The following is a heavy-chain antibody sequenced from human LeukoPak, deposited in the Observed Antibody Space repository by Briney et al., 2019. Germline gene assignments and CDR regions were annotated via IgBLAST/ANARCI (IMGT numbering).Heavy chain of an antibody. V-gene: IGHV3-23*01. CDR2: ISGSGGST. CDR3: AKDPERAYYYYYMDV. Sequence: SGGSLRLSCAASGFTFSSYAMSWVRQAPGKGLEWVSAISGSGGSTYYADSVKGRFTISRDNSKNTLYLQMNSLRAEDTAVYYCAKDPERAYYYYYMDVWGKGTTVTVSS. CDR1: GFTFSSYA. J-gene: IGHJ6*03.